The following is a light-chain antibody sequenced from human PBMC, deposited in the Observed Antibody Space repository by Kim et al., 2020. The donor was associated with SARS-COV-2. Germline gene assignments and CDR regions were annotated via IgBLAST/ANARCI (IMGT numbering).Light chain of an antibody. CDR2: GNN. CDR3: AAWDDSLNGVV. V-gene: IGLV1-44*01. Sequence: QSVLTQPPSASGTPGQKVTMSCSGSSSNLGSNNVNWYQPLPGTAPKLLIYGNNQRPSGVPDRFSGYKSGTSASLAISGPQSEEEADYYCAAWDDSLNGVVFGGGTQLTV. J-gene: IGLJ2*01. CDR1: SSNLGSNN.